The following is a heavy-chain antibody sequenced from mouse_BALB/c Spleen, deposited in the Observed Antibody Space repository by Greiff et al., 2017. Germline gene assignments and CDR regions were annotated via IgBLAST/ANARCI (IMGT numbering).Heavy chain of an antibody. J-gene: IGHJ4*01. D-gene: IGHD1-2*01. CDR3: SRTDYGHAMDY. Sequence: QVQLQQPGAELVKPGASVKMSCKASGFTFNSSWINWVKQRPGQGLEWIGDIYPGGGINNYNEKYKSKATLTLDTSSITAYLQLSSLTSEDSAVYYCSRTDYGHAMDYWGQGTTVTVSS. CDR1: GFTFNSSW. CDR2: IYPGGGIN. V-gene: IGHV1-55*01.